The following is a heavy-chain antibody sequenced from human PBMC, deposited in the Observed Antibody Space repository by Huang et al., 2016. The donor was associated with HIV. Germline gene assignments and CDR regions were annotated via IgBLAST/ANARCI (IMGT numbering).Heavy chain of an antibody. V-gene: IGHV3-7*01. CDR1: TFRFGAYW. Sequence: VESGGRLVQPGGSIRLSCVGSTFRFGAYWMSWVRQSQWKGLEWVANIKQDESEKYYVDSVKGRFNISRDNAKKVLFLEMNNVRVEDTATYYCATKTAAMDIWGQGTTVTVS. D-gene: IGHD1-7*01. J-gene: IGHJ6*02. CDR2: IKQDESEK. CDR3: ATKTAAMDI.